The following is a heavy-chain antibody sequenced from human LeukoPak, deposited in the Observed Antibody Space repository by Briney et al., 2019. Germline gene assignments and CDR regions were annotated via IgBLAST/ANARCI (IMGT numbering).Heavy chain of an antibody. V-gene: IGHV4-39*01. CDR2: IYHSGNT. J-gene: IGHJ1*01. Sequence: SETLSLTCTVSGGSTSSSGYYWDWIRQPPGKGLEWIGSIYHSGNTYYNPSLKSRVTIFVDTSKNQFSLKLSSVTAADTAVYYCARGGAARLHFQKWGQGTLVTVSS. CDR3: ARGGAARLHFQK. CDR1: GGSTSSSGYY. D-gene: IGHD6-6*01.